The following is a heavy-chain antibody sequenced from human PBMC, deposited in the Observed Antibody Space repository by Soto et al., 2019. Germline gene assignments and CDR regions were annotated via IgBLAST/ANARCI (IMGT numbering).Heavy chain of an antibody. J-gene: IGHJ6*02. CDR1: GFTFSSYA. Sequence: GGSLRLSCAASGFTFSSYAMHWVRQAPGKGLEWVAVISYDGSNKYYADSVKGRFTISRDNSKNTLYLQMNSLRAEGTAVYYCARDPWVSSGWQLGLHYYYYYGMDVWGQGTTVTVSS. CDR2: ISYDGSNK. V-gene: IGHV3-30-3*01. D-gene: IGHD6-19*01. CDR3: ARDPWVSSGWQLGLHYYYYYGMDV.